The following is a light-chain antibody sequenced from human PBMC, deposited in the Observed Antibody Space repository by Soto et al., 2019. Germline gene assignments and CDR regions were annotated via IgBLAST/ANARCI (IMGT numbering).Light chain of an antibody. J-gene: IGLJ1*01. CDR1: SSNIGAGYD. V-gene: IGLV1-40*01. CDR3: QSYDSSLSGYV. CDR2: DNS. Sequence: HSVLTQPPSVSGAPGQRVTISCTGSSSNIGAGYDVHWYQQLPGTAPKLLIYDNSNRPSGVPDRFSGSKSGTSASLAITGLQAEDEADYYCQSYDSSLSGYVFGTGTKVTVL.